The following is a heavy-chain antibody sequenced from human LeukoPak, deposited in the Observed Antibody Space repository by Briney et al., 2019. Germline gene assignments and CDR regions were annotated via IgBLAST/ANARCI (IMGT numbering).Heavy chain of an antibody. V-gene: IGHV1-8*03. CDR3: ARRTGDPTYFDY. CDR1: GYTFTSYD. Sequence: ASVKVSCKASGYTFTSYDINWVRRATGQGLEWMGWMNPNSGNTGYAQKFQGRVTITRDTSISTAYMELSSLRSEDTAVYYCARRTGDPTYFDYWGQGTLVTVSS. D-gene: IGHD7-27*01. CDR2: MNPNSGNT. J-gene: IGHJ4*02.